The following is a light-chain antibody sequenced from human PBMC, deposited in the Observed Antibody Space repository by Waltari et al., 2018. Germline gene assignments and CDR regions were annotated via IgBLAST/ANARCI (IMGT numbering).Light chain of an antibody. J-gene: IGKJ1*01. Sequence: EIVLTQSPGTLSLSPGDRATLSCRASQSVSRTLAWYQQKPGQAPSLLIYGASIRATGIPDRFSGSGYGTDFSLTISRLEPEDFAVYYCQHYVTLPATFGQGTNVEIK. V-gene: IGKV3-20*01. CDR2: GAS. CDR1: QSVSRT. CDR3: QHYVTLPAT.